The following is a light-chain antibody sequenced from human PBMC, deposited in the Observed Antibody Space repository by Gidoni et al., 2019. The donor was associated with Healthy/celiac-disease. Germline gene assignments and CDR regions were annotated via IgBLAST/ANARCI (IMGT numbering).Light chain of an antibody. J-gene: IGKJ2*01. CDR1: QDIRNY. CDR2: DAS. Sequence: DLQVNQSPSSLSASVGDRVTITCQASQDIRNYLNWYQQKPGKAPKLLIYDASNLETGVPSRFSGSGSGTDFTFTISSLQPEDIATYYCQQYDNLPYTFGQGTKLEIK. V-gene: IGKV1-33*01. CDR3: QQYDNLPYT.